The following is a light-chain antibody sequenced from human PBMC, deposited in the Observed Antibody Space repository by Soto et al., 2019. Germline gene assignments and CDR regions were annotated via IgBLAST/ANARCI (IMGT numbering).Light chain of an antibody. CDR2: GAS. Sequence: EIVLTQSPDTLSVSPGERATLSCRASQSVFSSLAWYQQKPGQAPRLLIYGASTRATGIPARFSGSGSGTQFTLTISSLQSEDFAVYYCQQHNNWPLTFGGGTKVDI. V-gene: IGKV3-15*01. J-gene: IGKJ4*01. CDR1: QSVFSS. CDR3: QQHNNWPLT.